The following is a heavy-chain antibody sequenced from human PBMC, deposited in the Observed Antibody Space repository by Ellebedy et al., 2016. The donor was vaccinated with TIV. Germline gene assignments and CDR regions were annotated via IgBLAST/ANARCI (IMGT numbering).Heavy chain of an antibody. J-gene: IGHJ6*02. CDR2: INSDSGGT. CDR1: GYTFTANY. Sequence: ASVKVSCKASGYTFTANYIHWVRQAPGKGLEWMGWINSDSGGTNFARKFQGRVTMTRDTSVNTVYMELSRLESDDTAVYYCARVRRGSSGMDVWGQGTTVTVS. V-gene: IGHV1-2*02. D-gene: IGHD6-13*01. CDR3: ARVRRGSSGMDV.